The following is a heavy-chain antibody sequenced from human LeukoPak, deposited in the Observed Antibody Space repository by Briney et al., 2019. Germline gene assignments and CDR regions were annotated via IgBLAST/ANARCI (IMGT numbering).Heavy chain of an antibody. V-gene: IGHV1-18*01. J-gene: IGHJ6*03. D-gene: IGHD3-9*01. CDR1: GYIFTSYG. Sequence: GASVKVSCKASGYIFTSYGISWVRQAPGQGLEWMGWISAYNGNTNYAQKLQGRVTMTTDTSTSTAYMELRSLRSDDTAVYYCARDGEYYDILTGYYALYYMDVWGKGTTATISS. CDR2: ISAYNGNT. CDR3: ARDGEYYDILTGYYALYYMDV.